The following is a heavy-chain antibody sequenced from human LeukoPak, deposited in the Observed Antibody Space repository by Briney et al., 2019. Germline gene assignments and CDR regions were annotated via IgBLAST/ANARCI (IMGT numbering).Heavy chain of an antibody. CDR1: GFSLSTSGVG. Sequence: SGPALVKPTQTLTLTCTFSGFSLSTSGVGVGWIRQPPGKALEWLALIYWDDDKRYSPSLKSRLTITKDTSKNQVVLTMTNMDPVDTATYYCAHSMIAVAEHYFDYWGQGTLVTVSS. CDR2: IYWDDDK. J-gene: IGHJ4*02. D-gene: IGHD6-19*01. V-gene: IGHV2-5*02. CDR3: AHSMIAVAEHYFDY.